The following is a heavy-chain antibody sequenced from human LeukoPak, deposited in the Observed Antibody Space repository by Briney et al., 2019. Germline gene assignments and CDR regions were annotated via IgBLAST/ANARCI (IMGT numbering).Heavy chain of an antibody. CDR1: DLNMMNYY. J-gene: IGHJ4*02. V-gene: IGHV4-34*08. CDR2: IDHGGST. CDR3: ALVRYHSGRPGL. Sequence: SETLSLTCAVYDLNMMNYYWSWIRQPPGKGLEWIGEIDHGGSTTYNPSLKGRVAISIDPSRNQFSLKVNSVTAADTGIYFCALVRYHSGRPGLWGQGTLVSVSS. D-gene: IGHD1-14*01.